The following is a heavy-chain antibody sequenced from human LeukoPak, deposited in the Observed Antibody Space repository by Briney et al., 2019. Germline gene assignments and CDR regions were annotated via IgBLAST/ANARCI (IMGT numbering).Heavy chain of an antibody. CDR2: INHSGST. CDR3: ARERYFDWLSMRRDYYYGMDV. J-gene: IGHJ6*02. CDR1: GGSFSGYY. D-gene: IGHD3-9*01. Sequence: SETLSLTCAVYGGSFSGYYWSWIRQPPGKGLEWIGEINHSGSTNYNPSLKSRVTISVDTSKNQFSLKLSSVTAADTAVYYRARERYFDWLSMRRDYYYGMDVWGQGTTVTVSS. V-gene: IGHV4-34*01.